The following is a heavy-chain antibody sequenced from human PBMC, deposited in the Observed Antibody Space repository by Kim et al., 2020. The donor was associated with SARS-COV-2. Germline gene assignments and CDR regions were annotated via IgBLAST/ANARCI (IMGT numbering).Heavy chain of an antibody. CDR2: ISSSSSSI. CDR1: GFTFSDYY. D-gene: IGHD6-19*01. Sequence: GGSLRLSCAASGFTFSDYYMSWIRQAPGKGLEWVSYISSSSSSISYIDSVKGRFTISRDNAKNSLYLQMNSVRADDTAVYFCAREGQYSSGLGYWWGQGTLVTVSS. CDR3: AREGQYSSGLGYW. J-gene: IGHJ4*02. V-gene: IGHV3-11*06.